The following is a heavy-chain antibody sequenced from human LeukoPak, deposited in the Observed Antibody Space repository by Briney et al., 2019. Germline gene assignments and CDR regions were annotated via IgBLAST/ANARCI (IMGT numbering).Heavy chain of an antibody. V-gene: IGHV4-61*02. CDR2: INTSGST. CDR3: ARAPRGDSSGYYFLNP. CDR1: GGSISSGSYY. J-gene: IGHJ5*02. Sequence: PSETLSLTCTVSGGSISSGSYYWSWIRQPAGKGLEWIGRINTSGSTHYNPSLKSRVTISVDMSKNLFSLKLSSVTAADTAVYYCARAPRGDSSGYYFLNPWGQGTLVTVSS. D-gene: IGHD3-22*01.